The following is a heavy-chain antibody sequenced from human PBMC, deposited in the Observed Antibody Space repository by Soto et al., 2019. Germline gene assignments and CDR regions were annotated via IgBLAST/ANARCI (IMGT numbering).Heavy chain of an antibody. CDR3: ARRPDYIRSWSSFDL. CDR1: GYTFIEYY. V-gene: IGHV1-2*02. D-gene: IGHD2-2*02. Sequence: QVQLVQSGAEVKKPGASVKVSCEASGYTFIEYYIHWVRQAPGQGFEWMGRISPKSGGTNYAQKFKGRVTMTWDTSLNTAYMELSSLMSEDTAVYYCARRPDYIRSWSSFDLWGQGTLVTVSS. J-gene: IGHJ4*02. CDR2: ISPKSGGT.